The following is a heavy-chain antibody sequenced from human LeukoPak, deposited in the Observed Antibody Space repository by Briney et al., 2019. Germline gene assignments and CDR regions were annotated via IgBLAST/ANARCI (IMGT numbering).Heavy chain of an antibody. Sequence: ASVKVSCKVSGYTLTKLSMHWVRQAPGKGLEWMGGFDPEDGETIYAQKFQGRVTMTEDTSTDTAYMELSSLRSEDTAVYYCATRAIVGYSSGWTGTFDYWGQGTLVTVSS. V-gene: IGHV1-24*01. J-gene: IGHJ4*02. CDR1: GYTLTKLS. CDR2: FDPEDGET. D-gene: IGHD6-19*01. CDR3: ATRAIVGYSSGWTGTFDY.